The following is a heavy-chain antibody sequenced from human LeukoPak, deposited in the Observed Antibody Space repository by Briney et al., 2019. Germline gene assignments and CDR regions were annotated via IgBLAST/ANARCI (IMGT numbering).Heavy chain of an antibody. Sequence: PGGSVRLSCAASGFTVSSYYMSWVRQAPGKGLDWVAVIYSGGSTYYAESGMGRLTISRDNTTNTLYLEMNSEKADDDAVNYLARGVSVLPADYWGQGTLVTVSS. CDR3: ARGVSVLPADY. CDR1: GFTVSSYY. D-gene: IGHD2-2*01. V-gene: IGHV3-53*01. J-gene: IGHJ4*02. CDR2: IYSGGST.